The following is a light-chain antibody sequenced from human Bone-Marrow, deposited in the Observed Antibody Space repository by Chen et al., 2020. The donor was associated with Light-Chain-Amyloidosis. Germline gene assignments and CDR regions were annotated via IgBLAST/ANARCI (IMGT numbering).Light chain of an antibody. J-gene: IGLJ2*01. CDR2: RDT. V-gene: IGLV3-25*03. CDR3: QSADSSGTYEVI. CDR1: DLPTKY. Sequence: SYELTQPPSVSVSPGQTARITCSGDDLPTKYAYWYQQKTGPAPVLVIHRDTERPSGISERFYGSSSGTTATLNISGVQAEDEADYHCQSADSSGTYEVIFGGGTKLTVL.